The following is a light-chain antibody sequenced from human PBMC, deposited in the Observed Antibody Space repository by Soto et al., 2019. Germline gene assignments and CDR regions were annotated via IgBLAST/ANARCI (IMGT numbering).Light chain of an antibody. CDR1: QTIFYNSNNRSY. Sequence: DIVMTQSPDSLAVSLGERATINCKSSQTIFYNSNNRSYLAWHQQRPGQPPKLLIYWASIRESGVPDRFRGSGSGTDFTLTISSLQDEDVAVYYCHQYYIGRTFGQGTKVEIK. CDR3: HQYYIGRT. V-gene: IGKV4-1*01. J-gene: IGKJ1*01. CDR2: WAS.